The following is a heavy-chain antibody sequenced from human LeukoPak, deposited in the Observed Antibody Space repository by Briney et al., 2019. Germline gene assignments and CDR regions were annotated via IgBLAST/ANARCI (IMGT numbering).Heavy chain of an antibody. CDR2: IYYSGST. D-gene: IGHD6-13*01. CDR1: GGSISSSSYY. Sequence: SETLSLTCTVSGGSISSSSYYWGWIRQPPGKGLEWIGSIYYSGSTYYNPSLTSRVTISVDTSKNQFSLKLSSVTAADTAVYYCARPTHSRRYSSSWGAFDIWGQGTMVTVSS. V-gene: IGHV4-39*01. J-gene: IGHJ3*02. CDR3: ARPTHSRRYSSSWGAFDI.